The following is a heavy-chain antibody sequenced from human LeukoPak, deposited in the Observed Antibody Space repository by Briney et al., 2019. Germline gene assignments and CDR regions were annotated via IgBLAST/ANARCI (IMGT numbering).Heavy chain of an antibody. Sequence: GGSLRLSCAASGFTFSSYRMNWVRQAPGKGLEWVANINQDGSQKYYVGSVKGRFTVSRDNAKNSLFLQMNILRAEDTAVYYCAKDTRTFDYWGQGTLVTVSS. CDR2: INQDGSQK. D-gene: IGHD1-26*01. CDR3: AKDTRTFDY. V-gene: IGHV3-7*01. J-gene: IGHJ4*02. CDR1: GFTFSSYR.